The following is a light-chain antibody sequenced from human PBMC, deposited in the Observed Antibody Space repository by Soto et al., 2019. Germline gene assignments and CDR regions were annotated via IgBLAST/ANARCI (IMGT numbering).Light chain of an antibody. CDR2: GVS. Sequence: ENVFTQSPGTLSLSPGERATLSCRASESVSSIYVAWHQQKPGQAPTPPLYGVSPHATGTPDRFSGSGSGTDFPPPIDRLEPEDLAVYYCQQSLIPKTFGQGTKVDIK. CDR3: QQSLIPKT. CDR1: ESVSSIY. V-gene: IGKV3-20*01. J-gene: IGKJ1*01.